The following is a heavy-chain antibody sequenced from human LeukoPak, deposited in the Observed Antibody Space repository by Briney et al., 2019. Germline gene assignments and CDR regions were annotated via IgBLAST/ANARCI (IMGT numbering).Heavy chain of an antibody. CDR1: GFTFSSYS. CDR3: AREEVHPFHSSGYFDL. D-gene: IGHD2-15*01. V-gene: IGHV3-21*01. CDR2: ITSSSSYI. Sequence: GGSLRLSCAASGFTFSSYSMIWVRQAPGKGLDWVSSITSSSSYIYYADSVKGRFTISRDNAKNSLYLQMNSLRAEDTAVYYCAREEVHPFHSSGYFDLWGRGTLVTVSS. J-gene: IGHJ2*01.